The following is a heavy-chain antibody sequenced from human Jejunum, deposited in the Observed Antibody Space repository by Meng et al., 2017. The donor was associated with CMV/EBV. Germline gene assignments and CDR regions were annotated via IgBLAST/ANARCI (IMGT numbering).Heavy chain of an antibody. D-gene: IGHD2-15*01. CDR2: ISWDSGSI. Sequence: VRQAPGKGLEWVSGISWDSGSIGYADSVKGRFTISRDNAKKSLYLQMNNLTAADTAFYYCAKDIRYCSGGACTPGNYDYFYGMDVWGQGTLVTVSS. CDR3: AKDIRYCSGGACTPGNYDYFYGMDV. J-gene: IGHJ6*02. V-gene: IGHV3-9*01.